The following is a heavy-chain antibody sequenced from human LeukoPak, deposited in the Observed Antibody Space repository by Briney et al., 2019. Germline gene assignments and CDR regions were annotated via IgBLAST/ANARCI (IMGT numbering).Heavy chain of an antibody. CDR2: INAGNGNT. Sequence: ASVKVSCKASGYSFTHYALHWVRQAPGQRLEWMGWINAGNGNTKYSQKFQGRVTITRDTSASTAYMELSSLRSEDTAVYYCAREGRSLPIALIVVVVAATAPLRYWGQGTLVTVSS. CDR1: GYSFTHYA. V-gene: IGHV1-3*01. J-gene: IGHJ4*02. CDR3: AREGRSLPIALIVVVVAATAPLRY. D-gene: IGHD2-15*01.